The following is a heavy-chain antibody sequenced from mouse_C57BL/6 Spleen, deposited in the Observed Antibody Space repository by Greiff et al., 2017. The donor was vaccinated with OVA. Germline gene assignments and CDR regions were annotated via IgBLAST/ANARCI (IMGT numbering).Heavy chain of an antibody. V-gene: IGHV1-81*01. J-gene: IGHJ3*01. Sequence: QVQLKESGAELARPGASVKLSCKASGYTFTSYGISWVKQRTGQGLEWIGEIYPRSGNTYYNEKFKGKATLTADKSSSTAYMELRSLTSEDSAVYFCARSGDITTVVAPFDYWGQGTLVTVSA. CDR2: IYPRSGNT. CDR1: GYTFTSYG. CDR3: ARSGDITTVVAPFDY. D-gene: IGHD1-1*01.